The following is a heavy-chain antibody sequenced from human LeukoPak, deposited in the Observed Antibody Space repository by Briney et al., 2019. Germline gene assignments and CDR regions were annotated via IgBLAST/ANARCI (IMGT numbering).Heavy chain of an antibody. CDR2: FDPEDGET. D-gene: IGHD1-1*01. J-gene: IGHJ4*02. CDR1: GYTLTELS. CDR3: ATELVIMTGTTSDY. Sequence: ASVKVSCKVSGYTLTELSMHWVRQAPGKGLEWMGGFDPEDGETIYAQMFQGRVTMTEDTSTDTAYMELSSLRSEDTAVYYCATELVIMTGTTSDYWGQGTLVTVSS. V-gene: IGHV1-24*01.